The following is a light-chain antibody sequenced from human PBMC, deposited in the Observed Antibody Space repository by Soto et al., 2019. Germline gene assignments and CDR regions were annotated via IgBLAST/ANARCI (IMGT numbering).Light chain of an antibody. CDR2: IND. CDR3: AAWDDSLNAL. J-gene: IGLJ1*01. CDR1: SSNIGAGYD. V-gene: IGLV1-44*01. Sequence: QSVLTQPPSVSGAPGQRVTISCTGSSSNIGAGYDVHWYQQVPGAAPKLLIYINDQRPSGVPDRFSGSKSGTSASLAISGLQPEDEADYYCAAWDDSLNALFGTGTKLTVL.